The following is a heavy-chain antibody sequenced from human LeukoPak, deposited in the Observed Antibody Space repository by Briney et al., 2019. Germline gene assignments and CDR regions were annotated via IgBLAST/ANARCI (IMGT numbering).Heavy chain of an antibody. D-gene: IGHD6-6*01. J-gene: IGHJ5*02. CDR2: INPNSGGT. CDR3: AREEYSSSSGGDWFDP. Sequence: ASVKVSCKASGYTFTSYYMHWVRQAPGQGLEWMGWINPNSGGTNYAQKFQGRVTMTRDTSISTAYMELSRLRSDDTAVYYCAREEYSSSSGGDWFDPWGQGTLVTVSS. CDR1: GYTFTSYY. V-gene: IGHV1-2*02.